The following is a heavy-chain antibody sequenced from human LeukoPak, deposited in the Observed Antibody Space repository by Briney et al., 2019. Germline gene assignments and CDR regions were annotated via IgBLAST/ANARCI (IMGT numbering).Heavy chain of an antibody. CDR1: GFTFSSYG. D-gene: IGHD3-22*01. V-gene: IGHV3-21*01. CDR3: ARGYYYDSSGYWAPFDY. Sequence: GGTLRLSCAASGFTFSSYGMSWVRQAPGKGLEWVSSISSGSGYIHYADSLKGRFTISRDNAKNSLYLQMNSLRAEDTAVYYCARGYYYDSSGYWAPFDYWGQGTLVTVSS. CDR2: ISSGSGYI. J-gene: IGHJ4*02.